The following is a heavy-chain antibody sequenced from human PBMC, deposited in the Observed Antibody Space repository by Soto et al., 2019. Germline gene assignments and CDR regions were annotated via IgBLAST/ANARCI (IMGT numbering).Heavy chain of an antibody. Sequence: SETLSLTCTVSGGSISSYYWSWIRQPPGKGLEWIGYIYYSGSTNYNPSLKSRVTISVDTSKNQFSLKLSSVTAADTAVYYCASALISGYDYPNPFDYWGQGTLVTVSS. V-gene: IGHV4-59*08. CDR1: GGSISSYY. D-gene: IGHD5-12*01. CDR3: ASALISGYDYPNPFDY. CDR2: IYYSGST. J-gene: IGHJ4*02.